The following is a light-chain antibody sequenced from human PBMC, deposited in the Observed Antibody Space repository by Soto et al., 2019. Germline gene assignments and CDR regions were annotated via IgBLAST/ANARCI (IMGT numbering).Light chain of an antibody. CDR3: CSYAGSPLVV. CDR2: DVS. V-gene: IGLV2-11*01. CDR1: SSDVGGYNY. Sequence: QSALTQPRSVSGSPGQSVTISCTGTSSDVGGYNYVSWYQQHPGKAPKLMIYDVSKRPSGVPDRFSGSKSGNTASLTISGLQDEDEADYYCCSYAGSPLVVFGGGTKLTVL. J-gene: IGLJ2*01.